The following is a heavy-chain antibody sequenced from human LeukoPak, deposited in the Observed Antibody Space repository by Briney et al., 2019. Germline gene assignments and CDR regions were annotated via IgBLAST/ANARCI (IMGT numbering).Heavy chain of an antibody. J-gene: IGHJ4*02. Sequence: GRSLRLSCAASGFTFSSYAMHWVRHAPGKGREYVSVISSNGGSKYYANSVKGGFTISRDNSKNTLYLQMGSLRAEDMAVYYCARGGLLWFGELSGYWGQGTLVTVSS. CDR2: ISSNGGSK. CDR3: ARGGLLWFGELSGY. V-gene: IGHV3-64*01. D-gene: IGHD3-10*01. CDR1: GFTFSSYA.